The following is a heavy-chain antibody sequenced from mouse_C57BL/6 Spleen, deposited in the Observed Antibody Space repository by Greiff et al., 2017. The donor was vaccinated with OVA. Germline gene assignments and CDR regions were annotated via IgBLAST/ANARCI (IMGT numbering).Heavy chain of an antibody. CDR2: INYDGSST. V-gene: IGHV5-16*01. D-gene: IGHD1-1*01. CDR3: ARGDYGSPLDY. Sequence: DVKLVESEGGLVQPGSSMKLSCTASGFTFSDYYMAWVSQGPEKGLEWVANINYDGSSTYYMDSLKSSFIISRDNAKNFLYLQMRRLKYEDTATYYCARGDYGSPLDYWGQGTTLTVSS. J-gene: IGHJ2*01. CDR1: GFTFSDYY.